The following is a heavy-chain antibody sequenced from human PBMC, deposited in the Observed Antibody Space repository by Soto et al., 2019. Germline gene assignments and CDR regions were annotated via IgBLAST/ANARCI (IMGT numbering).Heavy chain of an antibody. CDR1: GGSISSSGYY. J-gene: IGHJ6*02. D-gene: IGHD3-3*01. CDR3: ALGYDFWSGYYAPACMGS. Sequence: KTSETLSLTCTVSGGSISSSGYYGGWIRQPPGKGLEWIGSIYYSGSTYYNPSLKSRVTISVDTSKNQFSLKLSSVTAADTAVYYCALGYDFWSGYYAPACMGSWGQGTTVTVSS. CDR2: IYYSGST. V-gene: IGHV4-39*01.